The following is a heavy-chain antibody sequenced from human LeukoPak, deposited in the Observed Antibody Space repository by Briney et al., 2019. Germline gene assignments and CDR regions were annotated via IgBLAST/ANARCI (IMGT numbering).Heavy chain of an antibody. CDR1: GFRFSDYH. Sequence: GGSLRLSCTVSGFRFSDYHMSWMRQAPGKGLEWLSYISTTGTNINYADSVKGRFTISRDNSRTSLYLQMDNLRADDTAVHYCANFGPLFRSLNFWSQGALVTVSS. D-gene: IGHD2/OR15-2a*01. CDR2: ISTTGTNI. J-gene: IGHJ4*02. CDR3: ANFGPLFRSLNF. V-gene: IGHV3-11*04.